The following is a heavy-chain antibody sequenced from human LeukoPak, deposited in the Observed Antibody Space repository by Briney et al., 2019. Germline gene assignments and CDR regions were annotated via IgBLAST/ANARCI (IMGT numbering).Heavy chain of an antibody. V-gene: IGHV3-21*01. CDR2: ISSSSSYI. J-gene: IGHJ4*02. Sequence: GGSLRLSCAASGFTFSNYSMNWVRQAPGKGLEWVSSISSSSSYIYYADSVKGRFTISRDNAKNSLYLQMNSLRAEDTAVYYCARLYDGSAYHADHFDYWGQGTLVTISS. CDR1: GFTFSNYS. CDR3: ARLYDGSAYHADHFDY. D-gene: IGHD3-22*01.